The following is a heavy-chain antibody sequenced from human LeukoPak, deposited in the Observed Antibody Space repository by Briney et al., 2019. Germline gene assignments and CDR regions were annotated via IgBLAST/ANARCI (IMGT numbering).Heavy chain of an antibody. CDR3: ARDYYDSSGFLNWFDP. CDR1: GGTFSSYA. D-gene: IGHD3-22*01. Sequence: ASVKLSCKASGGTFSSYAISWVRQAPGQGLEWMGGIIPIFGTANYAQKFQGRVTITADESTSTAYMELSSLRSEDTAVYYCARDYYDSSGFLNWFDPWGQGTLVTVCS. V-gene: IGHV1-69*13. CDR2: IIPIFGTA. J-gene: IGHJ5*02.